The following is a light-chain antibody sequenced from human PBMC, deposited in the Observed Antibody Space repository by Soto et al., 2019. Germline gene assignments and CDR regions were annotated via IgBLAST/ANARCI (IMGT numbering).Light chain of an antibody. CDR1: SSDVGAYNY. V-gene: IGLV2-14*01. Sequence: QAVLTQPASVSGSLGQSITISCTGTSSDVGAYNYVSWYQQQPGKAPKLMISEVSNRPSGVSNRFSGSKSGNTASLIISGLQAEDEADYYCCSFTRITTYVFGTGTKVTVL. CDR2: EVS. CDR3: CSFTRITTYV. J-gene: IGLJ1*01.